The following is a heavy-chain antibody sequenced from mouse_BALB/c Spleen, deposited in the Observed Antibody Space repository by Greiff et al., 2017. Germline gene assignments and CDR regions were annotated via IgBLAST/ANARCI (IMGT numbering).Heavy chain of an antibody. CDR3: AREGVITNGFAY. D-gene: IGHD1-1*01. V-gene: IGHV5-4*02. J-gene: IGHJ3*01. CDR2: ISDGGSYT. CDR1: GFTFSDYY. Sequence: EVKLVESGGGLVKPGGSLKLSCAASGFTFSDYYMYWVRQTPEKRLEWVATISDGGSYTYYPDSVKGRFTISRDNAKNNLYLQMSSLKSEDTAMYYCAREGVITNGFAYWGQGTLVTVSA.